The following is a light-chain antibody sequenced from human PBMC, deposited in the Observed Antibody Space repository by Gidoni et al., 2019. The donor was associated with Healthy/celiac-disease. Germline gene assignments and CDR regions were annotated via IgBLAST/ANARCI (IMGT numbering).Light chain of an antibody. CDR1: QSIISY. CDR3: QQRSNWPLLT. V-gene: IGKV3-11*01. CDR2: DAS. J-gene: IGKJ4*01. Sequence: EIVLPQSPATLSLSPGEGATLPCRASQSIISYLAWYQQKPGQAPRLLLYDASNRATGIPARFSGSGSGTDFTLTISSLEPEDFAVYYCQQRSNWPLLTFGGGTKVEIK.